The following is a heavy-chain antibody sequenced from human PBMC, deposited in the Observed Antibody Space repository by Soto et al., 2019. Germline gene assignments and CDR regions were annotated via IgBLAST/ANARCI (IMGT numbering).Heavy chain of an antibody. CDR1: GGAFNTGGYY. CDR3: ARMPFGAFDS. D-gene: IGHD3-3*01. Sequence: CPNWRVSGGAFNTGGYYWSWVRQRPEKGLEWIGYVYDSGHTYYNPSLKSRPAISLDTSKSQFSLKLSSVTAADTALYFCARMPFGAFDSWGQGILVTVS. CDR2: VYDSGHT. V-gene: IGHV4-31*02. J-gene: IGHJ4*02.